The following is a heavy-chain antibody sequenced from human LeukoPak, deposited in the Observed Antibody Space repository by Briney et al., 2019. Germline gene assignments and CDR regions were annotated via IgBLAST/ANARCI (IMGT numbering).Heavy chain of an antibody. CDR2: IIPIFGTA. V-gene: IGHV1-69*01. CDR1: GGTFSSYA. D-gene: IGHD3-10*01. Sequence: SVKVSCKASGGTFSSYAISWVRQAPGQGLEWMGGIIPIFGTANYAQKFQGRVTITADESTSTAYMELSSLRSEDTAVYYCAREGGTMVRGVINAFAIWGQGTMVTVSS. J-gene: IGHJ3*02. CDR3: AREGGTMVRGVINAFAI.